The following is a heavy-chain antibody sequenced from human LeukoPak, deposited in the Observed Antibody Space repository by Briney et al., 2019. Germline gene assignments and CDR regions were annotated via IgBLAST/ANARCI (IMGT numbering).Heavy chain of an antibody. J-gene: IGHJ4*02. CDR3: ASLYYGAADY. V-gene: IGHV3-23*01. CDR2: ISGSGGST. Sequence: ETLSLTCAVYGGSFSGYYWSWIRQPPGKGLEWVSAISGSGGSTYYADSVKGRFTISRDNSKNTLYLQMNSLRAEDTAVYYCASLYYGAADYWGQGILVTVSS. CDR1: GGSFSGYY. D-gene: IGHD4-17*01.